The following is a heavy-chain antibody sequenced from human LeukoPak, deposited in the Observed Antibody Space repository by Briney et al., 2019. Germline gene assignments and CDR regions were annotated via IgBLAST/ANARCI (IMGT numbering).Heavy chain of an antibody. Sequence: GRSLRLSCAASGFTFSSYGMRSVRQAPGKWLEWVAVIWYDGSNKYYADSVKGRFTISRDNSKNTLYLQMNSLRAEDTAVYYCAKDLRYCSGGSCYNWFDPWGQGTLFTVSS. CDR2: IWYDGSNK. CDR1: GFTFSSYG. J-gene: IGHJ5*02. D-gene: IGHD2-15*01. CDR3: AKDLRYCSGGSCYNWFDP. V-gene: IGHV3-33*06.